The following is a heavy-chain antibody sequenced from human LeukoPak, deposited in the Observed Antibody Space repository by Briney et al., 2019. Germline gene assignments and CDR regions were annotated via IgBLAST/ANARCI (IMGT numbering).Heavy chain of an antibody. CDR3: TREKASAVHY. Sequence: PSETLSLTCAVSGSSISSDFYWGWVRQPPGKGLGWIGTIYHSGVSYLNPSLKSRLTISVDTSKNQFSLKLYSVTAADTAVYYCTREKASAVHYWGQGILVTVSS. V-gene: IGHV4-38-2*02. D-gene: IGHD2-2*01. CDR1: GSSISSDFY. J-gene: IGHJ4*02. CDR2: IYHSGVS.